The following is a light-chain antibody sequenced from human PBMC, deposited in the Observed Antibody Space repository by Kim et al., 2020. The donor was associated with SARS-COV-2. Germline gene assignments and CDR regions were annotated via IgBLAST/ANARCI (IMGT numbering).Light chain of an antibody. Sequence: QSVLTQPPSVSGAPGQRVTISYTGSTSNIGAGYGVHWYQQLPGTAPKLLIHGNSNRPSGVPDRFSGSKSGTSASLAITGLQAEDEADYYCQSYDSSLSGSVFGGGTQLTVL. V-gene: IGLV1-40*01. CDR1: TSNIGAGYG. CDR3: QSYDSSLSGSV. J-gene: IGLJ2*01. CDR2: GNS.